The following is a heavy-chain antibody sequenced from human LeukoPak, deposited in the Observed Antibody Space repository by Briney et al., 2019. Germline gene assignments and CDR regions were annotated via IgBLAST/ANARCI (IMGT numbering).Heavy chain of an antibody. J-gene: IGHJ4*02. V-gene: IGHV3-53*01. CDR1: GFTVSRNY. CDR3: ARGVPYASWSGPHYSDY. D-gene: IGHD3-3*01. CDR2: IYSDGTT. Sequence: PGGSLRLSCAASGFTVSRNYMSWVRQAPGKGLEWVSLIYSDGTTYYADSLKGRFTISRDNSKNTLYLQMNSLRAEDTAVYYCARGVPYASWSGPHYSDYWGQGTLVTVSS.